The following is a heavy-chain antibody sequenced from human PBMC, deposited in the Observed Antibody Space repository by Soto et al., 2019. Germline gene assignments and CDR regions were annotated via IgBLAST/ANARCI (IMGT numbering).Heavy chain of an antibody. J-gene: IGHJ6*02. V-gene: IGHV3-30-3*01. CDR3: ARDLPTGWDNYYYYGMDV. D-gene: IGHD6-19*01. CDR2: ISYDGSNK. Sequence: GGSLRLSCAASGFTFSSYAMHWVRQAPGKGLEWVAVISYDGSNKYYADSVKGRFTISRDNSKNTLYLQMNSLRAEDTAVYYCARDLPTGWDNYYYYGMDVWGQGTTVTVSS. CDR1: GFTFSSYA.